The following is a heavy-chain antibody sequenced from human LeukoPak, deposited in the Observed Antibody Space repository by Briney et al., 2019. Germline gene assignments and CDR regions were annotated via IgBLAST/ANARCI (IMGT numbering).Heavy chain of an antibody. CDR3: ARDVATYYYDSSGYPGPYGMDV. V-gene: IGHV3-21*01. Sequence: KPGGSLRLSCAASGFTFSSYSMSWVRQAPGKGLEWVSSISSSSSYIYYADSVKGRFTISRDNAKNSLYLQMNSLRAEDTAVYYCARDVATYYYDSSGYPGPYGMDVWGQGTTVTVSS. J-gene: IGHJ6*02. D-gene: IGHD3-22*01. CDR1: GFTFSSYS. CDR2: ISSSSSYI.